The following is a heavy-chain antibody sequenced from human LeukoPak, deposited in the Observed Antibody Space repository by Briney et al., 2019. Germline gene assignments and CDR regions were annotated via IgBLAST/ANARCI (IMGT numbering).Heavy chain of an antibody. CDR3: ARRAGAYSHPYDY. V-gene: IGHV3-23*01. CDR1: EFTFRNFA. D-gene: IGHD4/OR15-4a*01. J-gene: IGHJ4*02. Sequence: GGSLRLSCAASEFTFRNFAMSWVRQAPGKGLEWVSGISGSGGSTYYADSVKGRFTISRDTSKNTLYLQMNSLRAEDTAVYYCARRAGAYSHPYDYWGQGTLVTVSS. CDR2: ISGSGGST.